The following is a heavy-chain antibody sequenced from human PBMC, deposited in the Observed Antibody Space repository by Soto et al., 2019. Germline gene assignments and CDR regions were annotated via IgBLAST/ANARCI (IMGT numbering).Heavy chain of an antibody. CDR2: MKSQTPGGTK. Sequence: GGSLTLSCTASDVAFTNGWLNWGRQPPGQGLEWVGRMKSQTPGGTKDFSAPVKGRFAISKDDSKKMVQLQMNSLETDQTAIYYFTTDSNSDMMVGSFDYWGHGTLVTVSS. V-gene: IGHV3-15*07. CDR1: DVAFTNGW. CDR3: TTDSNSDMMVGSFDY. J-gene: IGHJ4*01. D-gene: IGHD2-15*01.